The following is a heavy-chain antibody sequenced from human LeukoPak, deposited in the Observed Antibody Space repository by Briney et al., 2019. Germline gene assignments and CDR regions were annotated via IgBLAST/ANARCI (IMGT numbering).Heavy chain of an antibody. CDR3: ARDGGDWYFDY. D-gene: IGHD3/OR15-3a*01. J-gene: IGHJ4*02. CDR1: GFTFNAYN. CDR2: INPKSGGA. V-gene: IGHV1-2*02. Sequence: ASVKVSCKASGFTFNAYNIHWVRQAPGQGLEWMGWINPKSGGANYAQQFQGRVTMTRDTSISTAYMEVNRLRSDDTAVYYCARDGGDWYFDYWGQGTLVTVSS.